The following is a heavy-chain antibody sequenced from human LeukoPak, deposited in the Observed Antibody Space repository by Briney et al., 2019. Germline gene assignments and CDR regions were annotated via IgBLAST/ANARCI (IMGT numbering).Heavy chain of an antibody. CDR1: GFTFSSYA. CDR2: IKQDGSEK. D-gene: IGHD3-3*01. Sequence: GGSLRLSCAASGFTFSSYAMSWVRQAPGKGLEWVANIKQDGSEKYYVDSVKGRFTISRDNAKNSLYLQMNSLRAEDTAVYYCARDGSTIFGVDHAFDIWGQGTMVTVSS. J-gene: IGHJ3*02. CDR3: ARDGSTIFGVDHAFDI. V-gene: IGHV3-7*01.